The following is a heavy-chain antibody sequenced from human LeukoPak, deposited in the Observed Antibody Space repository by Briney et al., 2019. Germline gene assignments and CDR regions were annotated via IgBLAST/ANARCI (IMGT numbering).Heavy chain of an antibody. CDR2: FDPEDGET. CDR1: GYTLTELS. J-gene: IGHJ5*02. V-gene: IGHV1-24*01. CDR3: ATGLGVVVNNWFDP. D-gene: IGHD3-22*01. Sequence: ASVKVSCKVSGYTLTELSMHWVRQAPGKGLEWMGGFDPEDGETIYAQKFQGRVTMTEDTSTDTAYMELSSLRSEDTAVYYCATGLGVVVNNWFDPWGQGTLVTVSS.